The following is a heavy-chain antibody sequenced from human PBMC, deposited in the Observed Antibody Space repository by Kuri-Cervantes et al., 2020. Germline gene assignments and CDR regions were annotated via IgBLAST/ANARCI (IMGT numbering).Heavy chain of an antibody. D-gene: IGHD2-2*01. CDR3: SSASSTRRTISYYYYCMDV. Sequence: CTVSGSSIGSGTYFWRWIRQHPGKGLEWIGYIYYSGSNYYNPSLKSRVTISVDTSKNQFSLKLTSVTAADTAVYYCSSASSTRRTISYYYYCMDVWGQGTTVTVDS. CDR2: IYYSGSN. CDR1: GSSIGSGTYF. V-gene: IGHV4-31*03. J-gene: IGHJ6*01.